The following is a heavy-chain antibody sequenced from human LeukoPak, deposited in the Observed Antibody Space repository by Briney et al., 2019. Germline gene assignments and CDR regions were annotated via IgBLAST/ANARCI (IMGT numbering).Heavy chain of an antibody. CDR3: TRAAKMRFLEWFPFDP. V-gene: IGHV4-61*02. CDR1: SVSISSGSDY. CDR2: IHTSGST. Sequence: SQTLSLTCTVSSVSISSGSDYWTRIRQPAGKGLEWIGRIHTSGSTGYSPSLKSRVTISLDTSKNQFSLRLSSVTAADTAVYYCTRAAKMRFLEWFPFDPWGQGTLVTVSS. D-gene: IGHD3-3*01. J-gene: IGHJ5*02.